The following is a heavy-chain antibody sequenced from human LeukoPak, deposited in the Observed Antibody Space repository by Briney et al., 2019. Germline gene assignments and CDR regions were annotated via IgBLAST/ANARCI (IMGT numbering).Heavy chain of an antibody. Sequence: PSETLSLTRTVSGGSLTSSIYYWGWIRQPPGKGLDWIGCNYFSGSTYHNLSVKRRVTIAVDTSKNQLSLKLSSVTAADTAVYYCARGMLYYDTLTGYRDYYMDVWGKGTTVTISS. V-gene: IGHV4-39*07. CDR3: ARGMLYYDTLTGYRDYYMDV. J-gene: IGHJ6*03. CDR1: GGSLTSSIYY. CDR2: NYFSGST. D-gene: IGHD3-9*01.